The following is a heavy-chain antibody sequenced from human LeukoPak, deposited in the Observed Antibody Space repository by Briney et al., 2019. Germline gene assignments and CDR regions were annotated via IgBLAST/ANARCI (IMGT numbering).Heavy chain of an antibody. Sequence: NPSETLSLTCAVYGVSFSGYYWSWIRQPPGKGLEWIGEINHSGSTNYNPSLKSRVTISVDTSKNQFSLKLSSVTAADTAVYYCARVKGGWYSYYYYGVDVWGQGTTVTVSS. D-gene: IGHD6-19*01. J-gene: IGHJ6*02. CDR3: ARVKGGWYSYYYYGVDV. CDR1: GVSFSGYY. V-gene: IGHV4-34*01. CDR2: INHSGST.